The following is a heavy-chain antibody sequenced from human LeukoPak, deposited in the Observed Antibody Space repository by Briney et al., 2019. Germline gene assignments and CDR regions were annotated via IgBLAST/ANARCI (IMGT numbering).Heavy chain of an antibody. V-gene: IGHV4-34*01. CDR1: GGSFSGYY. CDR2: INHSGST. CDR3: ARGKGPIRY. J-gene: IGHJ4*02. Sequence: SETLSLTCAVYGGSFSGYYWSWIRQPPGKGLEWIGEINHSGSTNYNPSLESRVTISVDTSKNQFSLKLSSVTAADTAVYYCARGKGPIRYWGQGTLVTVSS. D-gene: IGHD3-10*01.